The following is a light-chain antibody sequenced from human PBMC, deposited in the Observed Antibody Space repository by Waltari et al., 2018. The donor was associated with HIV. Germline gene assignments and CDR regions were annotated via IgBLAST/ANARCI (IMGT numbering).Light chain of an antibody. V-gene: IGLV2-23*01. CDR2: AGS. CDR1: SSDIGSYNL. J-gene: IGLJ1*01. CDR3: YSYAGSRTGYV. Sequence: QSALTQPASVSGSPGQSITISCTGTSSDIGSYNLVSRYQQHTGKAPKLMIYAGSKRPSGVSNRFSGSKSGNTASLTISGLQAEDEADYYCYSYAGSRTGYVFGTGTKVTVL.